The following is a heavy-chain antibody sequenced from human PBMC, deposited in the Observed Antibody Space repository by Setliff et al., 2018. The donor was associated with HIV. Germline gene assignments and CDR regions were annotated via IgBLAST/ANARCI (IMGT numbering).Heavy chain of an antibody. CDR3: ASWCSLGYCSGGSPVIDY. CDR2: IKTYGSET. J-gene: IGHJ4*01. V-gene: IGHV3-74*01. D-gene: IGHD2-15*01. CDR1: GVSISRGDYY. Sequence: ETLSLTCVVSGVSISRGDYYWGWFRQPPGKGLEWVARIKTYGSETSYADSVRGRFTISRDDAKNTVYLQMNSLRAEDTAVYYCASWCSLGYCSGGSPVIDYWGHGTLVTVSS.